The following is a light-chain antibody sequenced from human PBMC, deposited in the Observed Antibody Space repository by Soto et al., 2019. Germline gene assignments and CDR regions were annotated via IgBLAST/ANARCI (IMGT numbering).Light chain of an antibody. CDR3: QQYGSAPIT. J-gene: IGKJ5*01. V-gene: IGKV3-20*01. CDR1: QSVSNNY. CDR2: AAS. Sequence: EIVLTQSPGTLSLSPGERATLSCRASQSVSNNYLAWYQQKPGQAPRLLISAASSRATAIPDRFSGSGSGKDFTLTSSRLEPEDFAVYFCQQYGSAPITFGQGTRLEIE.